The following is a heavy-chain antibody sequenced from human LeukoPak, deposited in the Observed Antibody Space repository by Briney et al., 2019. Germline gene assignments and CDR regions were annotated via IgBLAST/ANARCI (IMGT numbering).Heavy chain of an antibody. D-gene: IGHD1-26*01. CDR1: GFTFSSYG. Sequence: TGGSLRLSCAASGFTFSSYGMSWARQAPGKGLEWVSVISGSGGTTYYADSVRGRLTISRDNSENTLYLQMNSLRAEDTAVYHCAKGGGSYYYYFDYWGQGTLVTVSA. CDR3: AKGGGSYYYYFDY. V-gene: IGHV3-23*01. J-gene: IGHJ4*02. CDR2: ISGSGGTT.